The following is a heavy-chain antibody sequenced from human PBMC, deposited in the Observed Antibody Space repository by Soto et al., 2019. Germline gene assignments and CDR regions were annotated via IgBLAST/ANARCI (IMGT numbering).Heavy chain of an antibody. CDR1: GFTFSNAW. CDR3: TTPNMTQAN. J-gene: IGHJ4*02. Sequence: GGSLRLSCAASGFTFSNAWMSWVRQAPGKGLEWVGRIKIKTDGGTTDYAAPVKGRFTISRDDSKNTLYLQMNSLKTEDTAVYYCTTPNMTQANWGQGTLVTVSS. CDR2: IKIKTDGGTT. V-gene: IGHV3-15*01.